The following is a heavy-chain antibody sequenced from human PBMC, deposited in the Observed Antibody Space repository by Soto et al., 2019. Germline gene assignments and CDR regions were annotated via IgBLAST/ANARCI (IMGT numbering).Heavy chain of an antibody. CDR1: GFTFSNAW. CDR3: TTPNMTQAN. J-gene: IGHJ4*02. Sequence: GGSLRLSCAASGFTFSNAWMSWVRQAPGKGLEWVGRIKIKTDGGTTDYAAPVKGRFTISRDDSKNTLYLQMNSLKTEDTAVYYCTTPNMTQANWGQGTLVTVSS. CDR2: IKIKTDGGTT. V-gene: IGHV3-15*01.